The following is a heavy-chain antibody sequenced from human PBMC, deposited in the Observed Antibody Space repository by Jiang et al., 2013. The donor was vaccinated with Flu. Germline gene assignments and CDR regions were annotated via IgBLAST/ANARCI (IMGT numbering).Heavy chain of an antibody. J-gene: IGHJ4*02. V-gene: IGHV1-69*01. CDR3: ARSDSGCSGGSCYRWADY. CDR2: IIPIFGTA. CDR1: GGTFSSYA. Sequence: GAEVKKPGSSVKVSCKASGGTFSSYAITWVRQAPGQGLEWMGGIIPIFGTANYAQKFQGRVTITADESTSTAYMELSSLRSEDTAVYYCARSDSGCSGGSCYRWADYWGQGTLVTVSS. D-gene: IGHD2-15*01.